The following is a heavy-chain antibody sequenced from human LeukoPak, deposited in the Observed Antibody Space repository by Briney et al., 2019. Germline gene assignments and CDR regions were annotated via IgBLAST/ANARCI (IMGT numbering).Heavy chain of an antibody. J-gene: IGHJ4*02. CDR2: VSTSGGST. CDR1: GFTFSSYA. CDR3: AKTLPSSWYSFDY. Sequence: GGSLRLSCAASGFTFSSYAMSWVRQAPGKGLEWVSTVSTSGGSTYYADSVKGRFTISSDKSKNTLYLQMDSLRAEDTAVYYCAKTLPSSWYSFDYWGQGTLVTVS. V-gene: IGHV3-23*01. D-gene: IGHD6-13*01.